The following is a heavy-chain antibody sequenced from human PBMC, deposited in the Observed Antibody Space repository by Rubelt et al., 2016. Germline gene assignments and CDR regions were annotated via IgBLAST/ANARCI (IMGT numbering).Heavy chain of an antibody. CDR2: ISGNGRST. CDR3: AKRHLYGDYSFDY. D-gene: IGHD4-17*01. Sequence: KSQRGGLEWVSLISGNGRSTYDADSVKGRFTISRDNSRNMLYLQMNNRRTEETAVYYCAKRHLYGDYSFDYWGQGTLVTVST. V-gene: IGHV3-23*01. J-gene: IGHJ4*02.